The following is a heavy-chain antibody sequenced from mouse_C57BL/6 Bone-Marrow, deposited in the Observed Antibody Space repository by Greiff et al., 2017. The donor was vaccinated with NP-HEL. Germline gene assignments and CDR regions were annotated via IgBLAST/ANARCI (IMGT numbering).Heavy chain of an antibody. CDR3: ARRDCSSVFAY. CDR1: GFTFSSYG. D-gene: IGHD1-1*01. V-gene: IGHV5-6*01. CDR2: ISSGGSYT. Sequence: EVQLVESGGDLVKPGGSLKLSCAASGFTFSSYGMSWVRQTPDKRLGWVATISSGGSYTYYPDSVKGRFTISRDNAKNTLYLQMSSLKSEDTAMYYCARRDCSSVFAYWGQGTLVTVSA. J-gene: IGHJ3*01.